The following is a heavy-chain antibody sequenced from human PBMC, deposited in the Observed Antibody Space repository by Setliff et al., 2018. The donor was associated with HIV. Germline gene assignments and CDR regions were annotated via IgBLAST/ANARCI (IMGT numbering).Heavy chain of an antibody. J-gene: IGHJ4*02. CDR3: ATLDYYGSQTYNLALHY. CDR1: GYTFTDYY. D-gene: IGHD3-10*01. CDR2: VDPEDGET. Sequence: ASVKVSCKASGYTFTDYYIHWVQQAPGKGLEWMGRVDPEDGETTYAEKFQGRITITADTSTDTAYMELNSLRSEDTAMYYCATLDYYGSQTYNLALHYWGQGTLVTV. V-gene: IGHV1-69-2*01.